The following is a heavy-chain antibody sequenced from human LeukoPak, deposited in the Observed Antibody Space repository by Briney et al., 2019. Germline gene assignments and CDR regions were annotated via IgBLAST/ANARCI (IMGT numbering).Heavy chain of an antibody. J-gene: IGHJ4*02. CDR2: ISYDGSNK. CDR3: ARVSSTGYAVSSGLYY. D-gene: IGHD3-22*01. Sequence: PGGSLRLSCAASGFTFSSYGMHWVRQAPGKGLEWVAVISYDGSNKYYADSVKGRFTISRDDAQNSLYLQMNSLRAEDTAVYFCARVSSTGYAVSSGLYYWGQGALVTVSS. CDR1: GFTFSSYG. V-gene: IGHV3-30*03.